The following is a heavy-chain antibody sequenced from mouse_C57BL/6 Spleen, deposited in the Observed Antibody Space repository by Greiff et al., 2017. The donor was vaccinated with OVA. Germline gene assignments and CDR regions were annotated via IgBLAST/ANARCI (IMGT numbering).Heavy chain of an antibody. CDR2: ISRGSSTI. D-gene: IGHD2-5*01. CDR3: ARDYSNYYYAMDY. Sequence: EVKLVESGGGLVKPGGSLKLSCAASGFTFSDYGMHWVRQAPEKGLEWVAYISRGSSTIYYADTVKGRFTISRDNAKNTLFLQMISRRSEDTAMYYCARDYSNYYYAMDYWGQGTSVTVSS. J-gene: IGHJ4*01. V-gene: IGHV5-17*01. CDR1: GFTFSDYG.